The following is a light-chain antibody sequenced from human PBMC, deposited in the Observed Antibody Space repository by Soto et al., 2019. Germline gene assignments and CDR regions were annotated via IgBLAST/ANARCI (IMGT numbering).Light chain of an antibody. CDR1: QCTSNS. Sequence: ASQCTSNSLAWYQQKPGQAPRLHISGSSNRATGIPARFSGSGSGTDFTLTISSLQSEDFAVYYCQQYTNWPPTFAQGTKVDIK. J-gene: IGKJ1*01. CDR2: GSS. CDR3: QQYTNWPPT. V-gene: IGKV3D-15*01.